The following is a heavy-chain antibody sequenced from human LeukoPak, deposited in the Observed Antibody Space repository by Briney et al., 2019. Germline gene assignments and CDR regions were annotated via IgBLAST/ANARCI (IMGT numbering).Heavy chain of an antibody. CDR2: ISAYNGNT. J-gene: IGHJ4*02. V-gene: IGHV1-18*01. CDR1: GYTFTSYG. CDR3: ARGESGATI. D-gene: IGHD3-3*01. Sequence: ASVKVSCKASGYTFTSYGISWVRQAPGQGLEWMGWISAYNGNTNYAQKLQDRVTMTSDTSTNTAYMELTSLRSDDTALYYCARGESGATIWGQGTLVTVSS.